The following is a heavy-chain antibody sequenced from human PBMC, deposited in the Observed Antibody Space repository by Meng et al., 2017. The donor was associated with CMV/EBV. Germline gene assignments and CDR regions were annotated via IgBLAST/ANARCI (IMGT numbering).Heavy chain of an antibody. Sequence: VHLVEAGGGLVQPGGSLRLSCEYSGFTFSHCWMHWVRQVPGEGPVWVSRINTDGSFTSYADSVKGRFTISRDNAKNTLYLHMHGLRVDDSAVYYCGRDLTGERDQWGQGTLVTVSS. CDR2: INTDGSFT. J-gene: IGHJ4*02. CDR1: GFTFSHCW. D-gene: IGHD7-27*01. V-gene: IGHV3-74*03. CDR3: GRDLTGERDQ.